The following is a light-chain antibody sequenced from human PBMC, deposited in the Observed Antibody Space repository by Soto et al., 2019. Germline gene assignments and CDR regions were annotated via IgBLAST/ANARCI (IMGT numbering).Light chain of an antibody. Sequence: QSALTQPASVSGSPGQSITISCTGTSSDVGSYNLVSWYQQHPGKAPKLMIYEGSKRPSGVSNRFSGSKSGNMASLTISGLQAEDEADYYCCSYAGSSTFPYVFGTGTKVTVL. CDR1: SSDVGSYNL. CDR3: CSYAGSSTFPYV. V-gene: IGLV2-23*03. CDR2: EGS. J-gene: IGLJ1*01.